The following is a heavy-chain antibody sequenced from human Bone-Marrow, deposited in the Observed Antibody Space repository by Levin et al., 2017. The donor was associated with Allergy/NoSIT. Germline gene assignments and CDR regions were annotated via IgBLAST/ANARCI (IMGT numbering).Heavy chain of an antibody. CDR3: AKDPGTPSFFDH. J-gene: IGHJ4*02. CDR2: ISYDVSKI. D-gene: IGHD2-15*01. Sequence: GESLKISCATSGFNFRNYGMHWVRQSPGKGLEWVAAISYDVSKIYYANSVKGRFTISRDNSNNTLYLQMNSLRPEDTAVYYCAKDPGTPSFFDHWGQGILVTVSS. CDR1: GFNFRNYG. V-gene: IGHV3-30*18.